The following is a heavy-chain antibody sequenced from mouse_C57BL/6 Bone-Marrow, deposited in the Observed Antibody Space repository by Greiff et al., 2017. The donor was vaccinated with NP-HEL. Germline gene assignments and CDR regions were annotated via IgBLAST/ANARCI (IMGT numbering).Heavy chain of an antibody. V-gene: IGHV5-6*01. Sequence: EVKLMESGGDLVKPGGSLKLSCAASGFTFSSYGMSWVRQTPDKRLEWVATISSGGSYTYYPDSVKGRFTISRDNAKNTLYLQMSSLKSEDTAMYYCARQNSRGSSFYWYFDVWGTGTTVTVSS. D-gene: IGHD1-1*01. J-gene: IGHJ1*03. CDR1: GFTFSSYG. CDR3: ARQNSRGSSFYWYFDV. CDR2: ISSGGSYT.